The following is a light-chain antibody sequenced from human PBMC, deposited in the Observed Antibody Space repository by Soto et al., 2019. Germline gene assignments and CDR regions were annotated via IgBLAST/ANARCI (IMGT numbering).Light chain of an antibody. CDR2: AAT. J-gene: IGKJ1*01. CDR3: QQSYSLPVGT. Sequence: DIQMTQSPSSLSASMVESVTITFPASQRIGPYVNWYQQKPGKPPKLLISAATNLADGVPSRFGGSGSGTDFALSVSSLQPEDFATYYCQQSYSLPVGTFGQGTKVDIK. V-gene: IGKV1-39*01. CDR1: QRIGPY.